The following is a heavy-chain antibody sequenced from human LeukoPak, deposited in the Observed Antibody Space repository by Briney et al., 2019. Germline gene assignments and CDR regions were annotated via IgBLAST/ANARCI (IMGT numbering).Heavy chain of an antibody. Sequence: NPGGSLRLSCAASGFTFSSYAMSWVRQAPGKGLEWVAFIRYDGSDKYYADSVKGRFTISRDNSKNTLYLHMNSLTTVDTAVYYCAKDRYSSASLLANNPFDYWGQGTLVTVSS. CDR1: GFTFSSYA. J-gene: IGHJ4*02. CDR3: AKDRYSSASLLANNPFDY. D-gene: IGHD6-25*01. CDR2: IRYDGSDK. V-gene: IGHV3-30*02.